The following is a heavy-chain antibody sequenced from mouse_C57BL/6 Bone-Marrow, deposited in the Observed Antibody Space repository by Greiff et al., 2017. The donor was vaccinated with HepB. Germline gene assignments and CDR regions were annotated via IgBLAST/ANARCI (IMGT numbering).Heavy chain of an antibody. CDR1: GYSITSGYY. V-gene: IGHV3-6*01. D-gene: IGHD2-2*01. CDR2: ISYDGSN. J-gene: IGHJ1*03. CDR3: GAGYDDWYFDV. Sequence: EVKLVESGPGLVKPSQSLSLTCSVTGYSITSGYYWNWIRQFPGNKLEWMGYISYDGSNNYNPSLKNRISITRDTSKNQFFLKLNSVTTEDTATYYCGAGYDDWYFDVWGTGTTVTVSS.